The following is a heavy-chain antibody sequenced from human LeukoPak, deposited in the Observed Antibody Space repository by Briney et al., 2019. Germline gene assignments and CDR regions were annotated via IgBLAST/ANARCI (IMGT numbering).Heavy chain of an antibody. Sequence: SSETLSLTCAVYGGSFSGYYWSWIRQPPGKGLEWIGEINHSGSTNYNPSLKSRVTISVDTSKNQFSLKLSSVTAADTAVYYCARGRYYYDSSGYSDYWGQGTLVTVSS. CDR1: GGSFSGYY. D-gene: IGHD3-22*01. CDR2: INHSGST. CDR3: ARGRYYYDSSGYSDY. V-gene: IGHV4-34*01. J-gene: IGHJ4*02.